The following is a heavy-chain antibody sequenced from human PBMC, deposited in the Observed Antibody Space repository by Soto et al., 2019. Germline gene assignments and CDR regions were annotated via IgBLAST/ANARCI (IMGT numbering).Heavy chain of an antibody. J-gene: IGHJ4*02. Sequence: GGSLRLSXAASGFTFSSFWMDWVRQAPGKGLEWVANINPDGSEKHYVDSVKGRFTISRDNAKNSLCLQMSSLTAEDSSLYYCSRSLDSWGQGTRVTVSS. CDR1: GFTFSSFW. CDR2: INPDGSEK. CDR3: SRSLDS. V-gene: IGHV3-7*01.